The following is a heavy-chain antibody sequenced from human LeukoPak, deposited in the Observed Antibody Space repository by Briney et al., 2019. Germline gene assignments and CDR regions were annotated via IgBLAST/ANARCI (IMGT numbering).Heavy chain of an antibody. V-gene: IGHV1-18*04. J-gene: IGHJ5*02. CDR2: ISPYSDNI. Sequence: ASMKLSCETSGYSFADYGISWVRQAPGQGLEWMGWISPYSDNINYAQKFQGRVSMTTETSTSTIYMELRSLRPDDTAVYYCARDGQITLTTPLHNWFDPWGQGTLVTVSS. D-gene: IGHD1-14*01. CDR1: GYSFADYG. CDR3: ARDGQITLTTPLHNWFDP.